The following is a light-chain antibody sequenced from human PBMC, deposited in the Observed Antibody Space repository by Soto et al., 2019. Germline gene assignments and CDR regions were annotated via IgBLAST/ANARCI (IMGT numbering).Light chain of an antibody. CDR1: SSDVGSYNL. CDR2: EVS. V-gene: IGLV2-23*02. CDR3: CSYADSSNV. Sequence: QSVLTQPASVSGSPGQSITISCTGTSSDVGSYNLVSWYQQHPGKAPKLMIYEVSKRPSGVSNRFSGSKSGNTASLTISGLQAEDEADYYCCSYADSSNVFGTGTKLTVL. J-gene: IGLJ1*01.